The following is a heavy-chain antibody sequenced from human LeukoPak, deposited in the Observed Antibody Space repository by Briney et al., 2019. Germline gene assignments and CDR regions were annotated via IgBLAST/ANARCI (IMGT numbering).Heavy chain of an antibody. CDR2: ISSSGSTI. CDR1: GFTFSSYS. D-gene: IGHD3-22*01. Sequence: GGSLRLSCAASGFTFSSYSMNWVRQAPGKGLEWVSYISSSGSTIYYADSVKGRFTISRDNAKNSLYLQMNSLRAEDTAVYYCARGPDYYDSSGYPWGWFDPWGQGTLVTVSS. J-gene: IGHJ5*02. CDR3: ARGPDYYDSSGYPWGWFDP. V-gene: IGHV3-48*04.